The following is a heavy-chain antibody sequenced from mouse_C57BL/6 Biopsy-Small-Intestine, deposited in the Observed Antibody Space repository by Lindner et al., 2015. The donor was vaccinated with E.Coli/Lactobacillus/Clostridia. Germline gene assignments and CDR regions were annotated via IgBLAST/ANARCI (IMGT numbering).Heavy chain of an antibody. CDR1: GYTFANYW. D-gene: IGHD2-1*01. CDR2: INPRSGYT. CDR3: TRTGNSYAMDY. J-gene: IGHJ4*01. Sequence: VQLQESGAELAKLGASVKMSCKASGYTFANYWMHWVKQRPGQGLDWIGFINPRSGYTEYNQKFKDKATLTADKSSSSAYMQLSSLTSEDSAVYYCTRTGNSYAMDYWGQGTSVTVSS. V-gene: IGHV1-7*01.